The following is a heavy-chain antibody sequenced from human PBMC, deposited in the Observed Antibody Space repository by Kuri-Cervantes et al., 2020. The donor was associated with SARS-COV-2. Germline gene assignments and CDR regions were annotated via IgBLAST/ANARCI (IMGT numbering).Heavy chain of an antibody. CDR1: GYTFTSYG. D-gene: IGHD3-22*01. J-gene: IGHJ2*01. CDR2: ISAYNGNT. CDR3: AADDSSGYFGYFDL. Sequence: ASVKVSCKASGYTFTSYGISWVRQAPGQGLEWMGWISAYNGNTNYAQKLQGRVTMTTDTSTSTAYMELSSLRSEDTAVYYCAADDSSGYFGYFDLWGRGTLVTVSS. V-gene: IGHV1-18*04.